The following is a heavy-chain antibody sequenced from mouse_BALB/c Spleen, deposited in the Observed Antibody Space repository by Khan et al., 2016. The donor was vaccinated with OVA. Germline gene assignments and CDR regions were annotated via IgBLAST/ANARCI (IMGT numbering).Heavy chain of an antibody. V-gene: IGHV5-6*01. J-gene: IGHJ3*01. CDR1: GFTFSNYG. CDR3: ASHLTGSFAY. Sequence: EVQLMESGGDLVKPGGSLKLSCAASGFTFSNYGMSWVRQTPDKRLEWVATISSGGDYTYYPDSVKGRFTIFRDNAKNTMYLQLSSLKSEDTAMYHCASHLTGSFAYWGQGTLVTVSA. CDR2: ISSGGDYT. D-gene: IGHD4-1*01.